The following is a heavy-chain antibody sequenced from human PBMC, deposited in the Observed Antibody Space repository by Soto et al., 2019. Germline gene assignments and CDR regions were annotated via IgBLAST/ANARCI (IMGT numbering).Heavy chain of an antibody. CDR1: GFTFSSYA. CDR2: ISGSGGST. V-gene: IGHV3-23*01. J-gene: IGHJ6*02. CDR3: AKDGGMITFGGVISGDYGMDV. Sequence: EVQLLESGGGLVQPGGSLRLSCAPSGFTFSSYAMSWVRQAPGKGLEWVSAISGSGGSTYYADSVKGRFTISRDNSKNTLYLQMNSLRAEDTAVYYCAKDGGMITFGGVISGDYGMDVWGQGTTVTVSS. D-gene: IGHD3-16*02.